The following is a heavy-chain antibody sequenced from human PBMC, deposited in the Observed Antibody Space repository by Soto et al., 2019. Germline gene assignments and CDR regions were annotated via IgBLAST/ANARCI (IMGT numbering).Heavy chain of an antibody. CDR2: ISYDGSNK. V-gene: IGHV3-30-3*01. Sequence: QVQLVESGGGVVQPGRSLRLSCAASGFNFSSYDMHWVRQAPGKGLEWVAVISYDGSNKYYADSVKGRFTISIDNSRNTLYLQMSSVRAEDTSVYDCARVPASSGQARFSYWGQGTLVTVSS. CDR1: GFNFSSYD. J-gene: IGHJ4*02. D-gene: IGHD2-15*01. CDR3: ARVPASSGQARFSY.